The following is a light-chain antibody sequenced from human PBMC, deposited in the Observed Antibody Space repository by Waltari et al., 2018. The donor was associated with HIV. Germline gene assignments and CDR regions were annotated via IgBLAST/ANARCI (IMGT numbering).Light chain of an antibody. CDR2: TNN. V-gene: IGLV1-44*01. CDR3: AAWDDSLNGPV. Sequence: QSVLPQPPSASGTPGQRVTISCSGSSSNVGRNTVHWYQQLPGTAPKLLIYTNNQRPSGVPARFSGSKSGTSASLAISGLQSEDEADYYCAAWDDSLNGPVFGGGTKLTVL. CDR1: SSNVGRNT. J-gene: IGLJ2*01.